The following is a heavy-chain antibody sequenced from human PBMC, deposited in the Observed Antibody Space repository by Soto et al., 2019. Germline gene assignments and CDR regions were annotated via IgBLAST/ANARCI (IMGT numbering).Heavy chain of an antibody. D-gene: IGHD2-21*02. J-gene: IGHJ6*02. V-gene: IGHV1-69*01. CDR1: GGTFNKFA. CDR2: IVPVFRSA. Sequence: VQLVQSGAEVKKTGSSVKVSCKASGGTFNKFAFSWVRQAPGQGFEWMGGIVPVFRSANYAQRFRGRITITADEYTSTVYLYLTDLRSDDTAVYYWARRYCASDNCPLFYYFVDLWGLGTTVTVSS. CDR3: ARRYCASDNCPLFYYFVDL.